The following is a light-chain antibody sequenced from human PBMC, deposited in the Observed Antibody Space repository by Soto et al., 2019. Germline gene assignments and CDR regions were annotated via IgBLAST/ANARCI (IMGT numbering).Light chain of an antibody. CDR2: GAS. J-gene: IGKJ3*01. Sequence: EIVLTQSPGTLSLSPGERSTLSCRTSKSDSSSYLAWYQQKPGQAPRLLIYGASSRATGIPDRFSGSGSGTDFTLTISRREPEDFAVYYCQQYGSSPLFTFGPGTKVDIK. CDR1: KSDSSSY. V-gene: IGKV3-20*01. CDR3: QQYGSSPLFT.